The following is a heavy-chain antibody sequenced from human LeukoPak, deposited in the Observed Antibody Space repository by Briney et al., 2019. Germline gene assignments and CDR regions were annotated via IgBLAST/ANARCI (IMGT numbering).Heavy chain of an antibody. CDR3: ARHGGTRVTLVEVYYFDY. V-gene: IGHV4-4*02. Sequence: SGTLSLTCAVSGASFNSNNWWTWVRQPPGQGLEWIGEVYDSGTTNYNPSLKSRVTMSVDTFKNQFSLKLSSETAADTAVYYCARHGGTRVTLVEVYYFDYWGQGTLVTVSS. D-gene: IGHD4-11*01. CDR1: GASFNSNNW. J-gene: IGHJ4*02. CDR2: VYDSGTT.